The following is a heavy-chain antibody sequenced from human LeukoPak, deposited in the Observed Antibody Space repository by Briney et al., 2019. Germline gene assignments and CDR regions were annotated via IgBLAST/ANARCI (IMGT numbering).Heavy chain of an antibody. CDR1: GFTFSSYT. CDR3: AKVSLGPYYYDSRDY. D-gene: IGHD3-22*01. CDR2: ISGSGGST. Sequence: GGSLRLSCAASGFTFSSYTMNWVRQAPGKGLEWVSAISGSGGSTYYADSVKGRFTISRDNSKNTLYLQMNSLRAEDTAVYYCAKVSLGPYYYDSRDYWGQGTLVTVSS. J-gene: IGHJ4*02. V-gene: IGHV3-23*01.